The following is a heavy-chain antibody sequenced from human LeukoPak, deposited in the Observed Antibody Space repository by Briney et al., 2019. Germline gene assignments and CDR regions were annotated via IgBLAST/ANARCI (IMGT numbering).Heavy chain of an antibody. D-gene: IGHD3-3*01. Sequence: SQTLSLTCSVFGSSVSSDDYYWSWVRQHPGRGLEWIGYVYYSGSSYYIPSLESRITMSVEVSKNQFSLELRSVTAADTAVYYCARVKVLRFLEWFLDFWGQGALVTVYS. CDR2: VYYSGSS. CDR3: ARVKVLRFLEWFLDF. V-gene: IGHV4-31*03. J-gene: IGHJ4*02. CDR1: GSSVSSDDYY.